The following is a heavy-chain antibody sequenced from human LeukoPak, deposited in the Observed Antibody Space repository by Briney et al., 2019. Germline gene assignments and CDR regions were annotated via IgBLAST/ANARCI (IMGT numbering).Heavy chain of an antibody. Sequence: PGGSLRLSCAASGSTFSSYAMSWVRQAPGKGLEWVSAVSDNGVRTHYADSVKGRFTISRDNSKNTLYLQMNSLRVEDTAVYYCAKDRGARADSSRIGMDVWGQGTTATVSS. V-gene: IGHV3-23*01. J-gene: IGHJ6*02. CDR1: GSTFSSYA. D-gene: IGHD6-19*01. CDR3: AKDRGARADSSRIGMDV. CDR2: VSDNGVRT.